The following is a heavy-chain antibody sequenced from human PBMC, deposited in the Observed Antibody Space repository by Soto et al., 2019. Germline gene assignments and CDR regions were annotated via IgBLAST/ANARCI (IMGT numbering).Heavy chain of an antibody. V-gene: IGHV3-23*01. Sequence: PWGSLRLSCAASGFTFSSYAMSWVRQAPGKGLEWVSAISGSGGSTYYADSVKGRFTISRDNSKNTLYLQMNSLRAEDTAVYYCAKPNYSNSTPYYYYYYMDVWGKGTTVTVSS. CDR2: ISGSGGST. CDR1: GFTFSSYA. D-gene: IGHD4-4*01. J-gene: IGHJ6*03. CDR3: AKPNYSNSTPYYYYYYMDV.